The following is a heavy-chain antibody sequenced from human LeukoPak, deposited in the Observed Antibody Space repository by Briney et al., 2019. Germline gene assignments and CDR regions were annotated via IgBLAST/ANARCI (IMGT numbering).Heavy chain of an antibody. Sequence: PSETLSLTCIVSGGSISSYYWSWIRQSPGKGLEWIGYIYYTGSTNYNPSLRSRVTISVDTSKNQFSLKLSSVTAADTAVYYCARGESHYYDSAFDIWGQGTMVTVSS. J-gene: IGHJ3*02. CDR3: ARGESHYYDSAFDI. CDR1: GGSISSYY. V-gene: IGHV4-59*12. D-gene: IGHD3-22*01. CDR2: IYYTGST.